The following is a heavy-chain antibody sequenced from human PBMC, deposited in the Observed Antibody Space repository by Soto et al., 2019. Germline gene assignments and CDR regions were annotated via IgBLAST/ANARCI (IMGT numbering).Heavy chain of an antibody. J-gene: IGHJ4*02. CDR2: ISWNSGSI. D-gene: IGHD3-3*01. CDR1: GFTFDDYA. V-gene: IGHV3-9*01. CDR3: AKGSQEWLLLGYFDY. Sequence: EVQLVESGGGLVQPGRSLRLSCAASGFTFDDYAMHWVRQAPGKGLEWVSGISWNSGSIGYADSVKGRFTISRDNAKNSLYLQMNSVRAEDTALYYCAKGSQEWLLLGYFDYWGQGTLVTVSS.